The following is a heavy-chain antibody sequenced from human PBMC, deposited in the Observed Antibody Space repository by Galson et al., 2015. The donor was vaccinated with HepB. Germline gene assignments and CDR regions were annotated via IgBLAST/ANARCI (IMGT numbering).Heavy chain of an antibody. Sequence: SVKVSCKASGYTFTSYYMHWVRQAPGQGLEWMGIINPSGGSTSYAQKFQGRVTMTRDTSTSTVYMELSSLRSEDTAVYYCARRTVYCSSTSCPNGRWFDPWGQGTLVTVSS. CDR1: GYTFTSYY. D-gene: IGHD2-2*01. J-gene: IGHJ5*02. CDR3: ARRTVYCSSTSCPNGRWFDP. CDR2: INPSGGST. V-gene: IGHV1-46*01.